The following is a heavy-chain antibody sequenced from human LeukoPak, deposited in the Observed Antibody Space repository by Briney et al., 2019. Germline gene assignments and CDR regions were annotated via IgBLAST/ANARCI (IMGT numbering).Heavy chain of an antibody. J-gene: IGHJ6*03. Sequence: SETLSLTCTLAGGSISSYYWSWIRQPAGKGLEWIGRIYTSGSTNYNPSLKSRVTMSVDTSKNQFSLKLSSVTAADTVVYYCARGGPYYYYYYMEVWGKGTTVTVSS. V-gene: IGHV4-4*07. CDR1: GGSISSYY. CDR2: IYTSGST. CDR3: ARGGPYYYYYYMEV.